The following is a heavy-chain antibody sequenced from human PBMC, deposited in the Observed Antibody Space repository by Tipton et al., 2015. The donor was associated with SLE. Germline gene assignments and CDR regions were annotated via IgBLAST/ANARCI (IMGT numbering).Heavy chain of an antibody. V-gene: IGHV4-59*11. D-gene: IGHD3-3*02. CDR2: IYHSGIT. CDR3: ARGPPFMEWERNWFDP. J-gene: IGHJ5*02. CDR1: GDSFINHY. Sequence: TLSLTCTVSGDSFINHYWSWIRQPPGKRLEWIAYIYHSGITNYNPSLQSRVTISVDRSKNQFSLKLTSMTAADTAVYYCARGPPFMEWERNWFDPWGQGTQVTVSS.